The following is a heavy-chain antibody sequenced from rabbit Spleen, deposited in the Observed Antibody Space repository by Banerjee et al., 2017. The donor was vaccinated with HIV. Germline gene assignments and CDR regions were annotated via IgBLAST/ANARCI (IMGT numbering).Heavy chain of an antibody. CDR1: GIDLSTYA. V-gene: IGHV1S44*01. J-gene: IGHJ2*01. CDR3: ARNLFAP. Sequence: QSVEESGGRLVTPGTTLTLTCTVSGIDLSTYAMGWVRQAPGKGLEYIGIIVDSDGSADYATWAKGRFTISKTSSTTVDLKMTSLTTEDTAKYFCARNLFAPWGPGTLVTVS. CDR2: IVDSDGSA.